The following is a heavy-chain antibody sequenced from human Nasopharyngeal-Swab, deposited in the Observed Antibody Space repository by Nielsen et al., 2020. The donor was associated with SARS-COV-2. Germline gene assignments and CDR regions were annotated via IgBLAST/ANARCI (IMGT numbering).Heavy chain of an antibody. CDR2: IYYSGGT. J-gene: IGHJ4*02. CDR3: AGVSMDFDY. CDR1: GGSISSSSYY. D-gene: IGHD5-24*01. V-gene: IGHV4-39*01. Sequence: SETLSLTCTVSGGSISSSSYYWGWIRQPPGKGLEWIGSIYYSGGTYYNPSLKSRVTISVDTSKNQFSQKLSSVTAADTAVYYCAGVSMDFDYWGQGTLVTVSS.